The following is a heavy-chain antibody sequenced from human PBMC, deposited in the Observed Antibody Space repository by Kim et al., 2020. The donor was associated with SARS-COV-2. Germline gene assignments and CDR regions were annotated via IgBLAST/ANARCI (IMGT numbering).Heavy chain of an antibody. J-gene: IGHJ4*02. Sequence: GGSLRLSCAASGFTFSSYSMNWVRQAPGKGLEWVSYISSSTIYYADSVKGRFTISRDNAKNSLYLQMNSLRDEDTAVYYCARDIWSSGSPFDYWGQGTLVTVSS. V-gene: IGHV3-48*02. CDR3: ARDIWSSGSPFDY. CDR2: ISSSTI. CDR1: GFTFSSYS. D-gene: IGHD3-10*01.